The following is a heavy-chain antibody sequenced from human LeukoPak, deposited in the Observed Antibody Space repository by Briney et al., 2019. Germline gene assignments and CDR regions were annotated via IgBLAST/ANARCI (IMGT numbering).Heavy chain of an antibody. D-gene: IGHD2-15*01. CDR2: INPNSGGT. CDR3: ARARIIVSPFDY. Sequence: ASVKVSCKASGYTFTGYYMHWVRQAPGQGLEWMGWINPNSGGTNYAQKFQGRVTITRDTSISTAYMELSRLRSDDTAVYYCARARIIVSPFDYWGQGTLVTVSS. CDR1: GYTFTGYY. V-gene: IGHV1-2*02. J-gene: IGHJ4*02.